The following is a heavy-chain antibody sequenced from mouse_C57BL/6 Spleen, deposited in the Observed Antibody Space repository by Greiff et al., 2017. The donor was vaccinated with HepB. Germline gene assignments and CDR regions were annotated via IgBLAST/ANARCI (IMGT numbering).Heavy chain of an antibody. CDR1: GFSLTSYG. V-gene: IGHV2-2*01. Sequence: VKVVESGPGLVQPSQSLSITCTVSGFSLTSYGVHWVRQSPGKGLEWLGVIWSGGSTDYNAAFISRLSISKDNSKSQVFFKMNSLQADDTAIYYCARRGGRGTDAMDYWGQGTSVTVSS. CDR3: ARRGGRGTDAMDY. J-gene: IGHJ4*01. D-gene: IGHD1-1*01. CDR2: IWSGGST.